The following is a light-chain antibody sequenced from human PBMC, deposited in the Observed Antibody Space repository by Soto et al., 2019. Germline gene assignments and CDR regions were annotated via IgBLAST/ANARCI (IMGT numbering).Light chain of an antibody. J-gene: IGKJ4*01. V-gene: IGKV3-15*01. CDR3: QQYNNCLLT. Sequence: EIVMTQSPATLSVSPGERATLSCRASQSVSSNLAWYQQKPGHAPRLLIYGASTRATGIPARFSGSGSGTEFTLTISSLQSEDFAVYYCQQYNNCLLTFGGGTKVEIK. CDR1: QSVSSN. CDR2: GAS.